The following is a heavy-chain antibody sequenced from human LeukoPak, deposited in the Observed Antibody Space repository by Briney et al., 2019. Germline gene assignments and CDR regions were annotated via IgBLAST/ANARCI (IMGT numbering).Heavy chain of an antibody. V-gene: IGHV4-31*03. CDR1: SGSISSGGYY. CDR2: IYYSGST. J-gene: IGHJ5*02. CDR3: ASYSSSWYWFDP. D-gene: IGHD6-13*01. Sequence: SQTLSLTCTVSSGSISSGGYYWSWIRQHPGKGLEWIGYIYYSGSTYYNPSLKSRVTISVDTSKNQFSLKLSSVTAADTAVYSCASYSSSWYWFDPWGQGTLVTVSS.